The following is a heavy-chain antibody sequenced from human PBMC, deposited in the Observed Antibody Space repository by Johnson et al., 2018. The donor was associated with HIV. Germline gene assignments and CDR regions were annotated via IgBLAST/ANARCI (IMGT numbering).Heavy chain of an antibody. CDR2: ISGSGSAR. J-gene: IGHJ3*02. V-gene: IGHV3-11*04. CDR3: AREGGPPKLAFDI. D-gene: IGHD3-16*01. Sequence: QVQLVESGGGLVKPGGSLRLSCAASRLIFSDYFMSWIRQAPGKGLEWVASISGSGSARYYADSVKGRFTISRDNARTSLYLQMNSLRAEDTAVYYCAREGGPPKLAFDIWGQGTMVTVSS. CDR1: RLIFSDYF.